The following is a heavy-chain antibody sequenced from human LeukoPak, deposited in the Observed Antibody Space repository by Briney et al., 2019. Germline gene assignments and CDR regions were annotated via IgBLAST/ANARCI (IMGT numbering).Heavy chain of an antibody. Sequence: PGGSLRLSCAASGFTFSSYEMNWVRQAPGKGLEWVSYISSSSSTVYYADSVKGRFTISRDNAKNSLYLQMHSLRAEDTAVYYCARALTTVLVVVPFDYWGEGPLVTVSS. V-gene: IGHV3-48*03. J-gene: IGHJ4*02. CDR3: ARALTTVLVVVPFDY. CDR1: GFTFSSYE. CDR2: ISSSSSTV. D-gene: IGHD3-22*01.